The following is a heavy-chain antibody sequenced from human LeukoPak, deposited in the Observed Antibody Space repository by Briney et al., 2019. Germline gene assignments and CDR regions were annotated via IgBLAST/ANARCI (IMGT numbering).Heavy chain of an antibody. Sequence: GGSLRLSCGASGFTFSKYAMSWVRQAPGKGLEWVSGVSGSGGVTYYADSVKGRFIISRDNSKNTVYLQMNSLRSGDTAVYYCARPAAGFYAWFDPWGQGTLVTVSS. CDR1: GFTFSKYA. V-gene: IGHV3-23*01. CDR2: VSGSGGVT. J-gene: IGHJ5*02. D-gene: IGHD5/OR15-5a*01. CDR3: ARPAAGFYAWFDP.